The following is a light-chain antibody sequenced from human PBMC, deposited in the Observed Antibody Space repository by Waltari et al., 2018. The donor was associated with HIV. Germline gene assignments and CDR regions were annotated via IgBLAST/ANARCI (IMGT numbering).Light chain of an antibody. CDR2: VGTGGIVG. CDR3: GADHGSGSNFVLV. V-gene: IGLV9-49*01. CDR1: SGYSVYE. J-gene: IGLJ2*01. Sequence: QPVLTQPPSASASLGASVTLTCTLSSGYSVYEVEWYQQRPGKGPRFVMRVGTGGIVGSKGDGIPDRFSVWGEGLNRFWTIKNVQEEDESDFHCGADHGSGSNFVLVFGGGTKLTVL.